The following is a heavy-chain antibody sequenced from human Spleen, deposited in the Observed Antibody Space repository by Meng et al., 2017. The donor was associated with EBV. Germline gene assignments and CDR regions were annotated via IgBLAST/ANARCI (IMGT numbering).Heavy chain of an antibody. J-gene: IGHJ4*02. V-gene: IGHV4-61*01. Sequence: PPEVRSPTCTLSGPSLVGGTVHRSLSRQPPGKELEWIVYFYDGGTTIYNPSLKSRVTIFLDTSRNQFSLGLRSVTTADTAVYYCAKSSSSTPGVVDSWGQGTLVTVSS. CDR1: GPSLVGGTVH. CDR3: AKSSSSTPGVVDS. D-gene: IGHD6-6*01. CDR2: FYDGGTT.